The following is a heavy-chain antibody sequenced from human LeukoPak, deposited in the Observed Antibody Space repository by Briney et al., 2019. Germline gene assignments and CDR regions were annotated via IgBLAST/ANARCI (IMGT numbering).Heavy chain of an antibody. V-gene: IGHV3-23*01. CDR2: ISGSGGST. CDR1: GFTFSSYA. J-gene: IGHJ4*02. D-gene: IGHD3-9*01. CDR3: AEVSRYFDWLLPFDY. Sequence: GGSLRLSCAASGFTFSSYAMSWVRQAPGKGLEWVSAISGSGGSTYYADSVKGRFTISRDNSKNTLYLQMNSLRAEDTAVYYCAEVSRYFDWLLPFDYWGQGTLVTVSS.